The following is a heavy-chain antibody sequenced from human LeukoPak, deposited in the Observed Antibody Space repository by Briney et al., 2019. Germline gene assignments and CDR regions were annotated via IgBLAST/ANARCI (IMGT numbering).Heavy chain of an antibody. CDR2: MNPNSGNT. D-gene: IGHD3-3*01. Sequence: ASVKVSCKASGYTFTSYDINWVRQATGQGLEWMGWMNPNSGNTGYAQKFQGRVTMTRNTSISTAYMELSSLRSEDTAVYYCARGARHYDFWSGYYTNWFDPWGQGTLVTVSS. CDR1: GYTFTSYD. J-gene: IGHJ5*02. V-gene: IGHV1-8*01. CDR3: ARGARHYDFWSGYYTNWFDP.